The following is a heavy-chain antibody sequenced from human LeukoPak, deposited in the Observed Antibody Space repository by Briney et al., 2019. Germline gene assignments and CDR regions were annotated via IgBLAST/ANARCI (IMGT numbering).Heavy chain of an antibody. V-gene: IGHV3-53*01. D-gene: IGHD6-19*01. CDR1: GFTVSSNF. CDR2: MYSDGST. CDR3: ARSGSGGFDL. Sequence: GSLRLSCAASGFTVSSNFMSWVRQAPEKGLEWVSVMYSDGSTYYADSVKGRFTISRDNSKNTVYLQMNSLRVEDTAIYYCARSGSGGFDLWGQGTLVTVSS. J-gene: IGHJ5*02.